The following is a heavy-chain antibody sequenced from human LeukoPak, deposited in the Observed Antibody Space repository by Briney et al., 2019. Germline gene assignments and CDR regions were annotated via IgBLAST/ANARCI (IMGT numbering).Heavy chain of an antibody. CDR2: INPNSGGT. CDR3: ARGLRYFDWFPEFDH. V-gene: IGHV1-2*02. D-gene: IGHD3-9*01. CDR1: GYTFTGYY. J-gene: IGHJ5*02. Sequence: ASVKVSCKASGYTFTGYYMHWVRQAPGQGLEWMGWINPNSGGTNYAQKFQGRVTMTRDTSISTAYMELSRLRSDDTAVYYCARGLRYFDWFPEFDHWGQGTLVTVSS.